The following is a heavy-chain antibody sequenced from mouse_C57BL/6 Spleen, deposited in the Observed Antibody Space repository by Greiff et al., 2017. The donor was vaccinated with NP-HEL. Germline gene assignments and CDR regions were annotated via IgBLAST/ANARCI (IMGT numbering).Heavy chain of an antibody. CDR1: GYTFTDYE. Sequence: QVQLKESGAELVRPGASVTLSCKASGYTFTDYEMHWVKQTPVHGLEWIGAIDPETGGTAYNQKFKGKAILTADKSSSTAYMELRSLTSEDSAVYYCTRGGYDYDRDYWGQGTTLTVSS. V-gene: IGHV1-15*01. CDR3: TRGGYDYDRDY. CDR2: IDPETGGT. J-gene: IGHJ2*01. D-gene: IGHD2-4*01.